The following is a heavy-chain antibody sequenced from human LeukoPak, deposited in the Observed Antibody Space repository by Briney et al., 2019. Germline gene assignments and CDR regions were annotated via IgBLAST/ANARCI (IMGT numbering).Heavy chain of an antibody. D-gene: IGHD3-16*01. CDR2: ISTSGANT. CDR3: AKDRMMAQ. CDR1: GFTFSDSA. V-gene: IGHV3-23*01. J-gene: IGHJ4*02. Sequence: GGSLRLSCRASGFTFSDSAMTWVRQAPGKGLEWVSVISTSGANTYYADSVKGRSTISRDNSKNTLFLQMSSLRAEDTAVYYCAKDRMMAQWGQGTLVTVSS.